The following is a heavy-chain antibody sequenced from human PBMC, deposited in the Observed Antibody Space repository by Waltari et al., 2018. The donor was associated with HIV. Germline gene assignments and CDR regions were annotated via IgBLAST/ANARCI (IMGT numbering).Heavy chain of an antibody. D-gene: IGHD6-13*01. V-gene: IGHV4-4*07. Sequence: QVQLQESGPGLVKPSETLSLTCTVSGGSISSYYWSWIRQPAGKGLDGIGRIYTSGSTNYNPSLKSRVTMSVDTPKNQFSLKLSSVTAADTAVYYCARFVGSSWVHGMDVWGQGTTVTVSS. J-gene: IGHJ6*02. CDR1: GGSISSYY. CDR3: ARFVGSSWVHGMDV. CDR2: IYTSGST.